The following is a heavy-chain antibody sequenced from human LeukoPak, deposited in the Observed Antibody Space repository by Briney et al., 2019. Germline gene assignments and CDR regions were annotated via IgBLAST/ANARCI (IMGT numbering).Heavy chain of an antibody. CDR1: GGSISSSNW. J-gene: IGHJ4*02. CDR2: IYYSGST. CDR3: ARDWGPYGDLYLDY. D-gene: IGHD4-17*01. Sequence: SETLSLTCAVSGGSISSSNWWSWVRQPPGKGLEWIGYIYYSGSTNYNPSLKSRVTISVDTSKNQFSLKLSSVTAADTAVYYCARDWGPYGDLYLDYWGQGTLVTVSS. V-gene: IGHV4-4*02.